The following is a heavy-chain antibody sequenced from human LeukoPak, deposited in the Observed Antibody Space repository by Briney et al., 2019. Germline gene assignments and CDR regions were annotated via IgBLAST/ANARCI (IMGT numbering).Heavy chain of an antibody. V-gene: IGHV5-51*01. CDR1: GYSFTSYW. D-gene: IGHD2-21*01. CDR2: IYPGDSDT. CDR3: ARHVDSVSADFDY. Sequence: ESLQISCKGSGYSFTSYWIGWVRQMPGKGLEWMGIIYPGDSDTRYSPSFQGQVTISADKSISSAILQWSSLKASNTAIYYWARHVDSVSADFDYWCQGTLVSVSS. J-gene: IGHJ4*02.